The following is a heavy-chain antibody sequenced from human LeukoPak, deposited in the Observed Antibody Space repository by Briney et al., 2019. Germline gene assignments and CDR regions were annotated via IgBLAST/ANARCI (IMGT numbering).Heavy chain of an antibody. CDR3: VIDLGDYNDF. D-gene: IGHD2-15*01. J-gene: IGHJ4*02. V-gene: IGHV3-74*01. CDR1: GLSFSDYW. CDR2: INTQGTYT. Sequence: PGGSLRLSCAASGLSFSDYWVQWVRQDPGRGLLWVSRINTQGTYTNYADSVKGRFTISRDNAKNTLYLQMSSLRADDTAVYYCVIDLGDYNDFWGQGTLVSVSS.